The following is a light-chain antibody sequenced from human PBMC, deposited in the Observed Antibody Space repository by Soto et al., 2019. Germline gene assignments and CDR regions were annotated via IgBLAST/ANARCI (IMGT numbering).Light chain of an antibody. CDR3: EQYNNCPPLT. CDR1: KSVSSN. Sequence: EIVMTQSPATLSVSPGERATLSCRASKSVSSNLAWYQQKPGQAPRLLIYGASTRATGIPARFIGSGSGTEFTLTISSLQSEDFAVDYCEQYNNCPPLTFGGGTKVEIK. V-gene: IGKV3-15*01. J-gene: IGKJ4*01. CDR2: GAS.